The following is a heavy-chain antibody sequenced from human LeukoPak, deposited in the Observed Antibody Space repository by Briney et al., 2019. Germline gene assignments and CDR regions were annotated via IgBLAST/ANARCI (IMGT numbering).Heavy chain of an antibody. J-gene: IGHJ4*02. D-gene: IGHD1-1*01. CDR2: ISFTSGYI. CDR3: ARLTGTTGFDY. Sequence: PGGSLRLSCAASAFTFSSYSMNWVRQAPGKGLEWVSSISFTSGYIYYADSVKGRFTISRDNAKNSLYLQLNSLRADDTAVYYCARLTGTTGFDYWGQGTLVTVSS. CDR1: AFTFSSYS. V-gene: IGHV3-21*01.